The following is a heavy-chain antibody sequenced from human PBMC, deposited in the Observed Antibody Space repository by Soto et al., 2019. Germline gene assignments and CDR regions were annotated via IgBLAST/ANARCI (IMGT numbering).Heavy chain of an antibody. CDR3: ARVGYCSSTSCYMRGSWNWLDP. V-gene: IGHV1-18*01. D-gene: IGHD2-2*02. Sequence: ASLKVSCKASGYTFTSYGISWVRQAPGQGLEWMGWISAYNGNTNYAQKLQGRVTMTTDTSTSTAYMELRSLRSDDTAVYYCARVGYCSSTSCYMRGSWNWLDPCGPRTLVTV. CDR2: ISAYNGNT. CDR1: GYTFTSYG. J-gene: IGHJ5*02.